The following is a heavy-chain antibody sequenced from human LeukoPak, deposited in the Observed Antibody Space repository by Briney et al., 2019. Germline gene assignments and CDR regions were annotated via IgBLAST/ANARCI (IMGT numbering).Heavy chain of an antibody. CDR2: INPNSGGT. J-gene: IGHJ3*02. CDR3: ARVGRYYDSSGYPGDAFDI. CDR1: GYTFTGYY. Sequence: ASMKVSCKASGYTFTGYYMHWVRQAPGQGLEWMGWINPNSGGTNYAQKFQGRVTMTRDTSISTAYMELSSLRSEDTAVYYCARVGRYYDSSGYPGDAFDIWGQGTMVTVSS. V-gene: IGHV1-2*02. D-gene: IGHD3-22*01.